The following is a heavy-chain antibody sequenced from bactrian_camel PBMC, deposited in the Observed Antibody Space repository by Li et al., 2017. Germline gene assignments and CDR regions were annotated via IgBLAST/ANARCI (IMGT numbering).Heavy chain of an antibody. Sequence: HVQLVESGGGLVQPGGSLRLSCAASEFTFTRNMHWVRQAPGKGLAWVSAIDIDGRPTYAHSVKGRFTVSEDSARNTLYQQMDNLKPEDTAMYYCAAVRYGVTWYPLCRARSADFGYWGQGTQVTVS. CDR3: AAVRYGVTWYPLCRARSADFGY. CDR1: EFTFTRN. J-gene: IGHJ6*01. V-gene: IGHV3S6*01. D-gene: IGHD6*01. CDR2: IDIDGRPT.